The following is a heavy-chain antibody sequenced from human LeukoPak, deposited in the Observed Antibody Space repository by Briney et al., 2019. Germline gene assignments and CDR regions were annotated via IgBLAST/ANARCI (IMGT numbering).Heavy chain of an antibody. Sequence: PGGSLRLSCTASGFTFSRYGMHWVRQAPGKGLEWVAVIWYDGSNRQYADSVKGRFTISRDNSKNTLYLQMNSLRDEDTAVYYCAREAGDYGDPRREFHYWGQGTLVTVSS. CDR2: IWYDGSNR. V-gene: IGHV3-33*01. CDR1: GFTFSRYG. J-gene: IGHJ4*02. CDR3: AREAGDYGDPRREFHY. D-gene: IGHD4-17*01.